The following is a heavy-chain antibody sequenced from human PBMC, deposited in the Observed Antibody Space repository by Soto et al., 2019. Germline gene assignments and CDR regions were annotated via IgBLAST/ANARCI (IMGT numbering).Heavy chain of an antibody. V-gene: IGHV4-34*01. CDR1: GGSFSGYY. CDR3: ARGNSVLRFLEWIRQENWFDP. J-gene: IGHJ5*02. CDR2: INHSGST. Sequence: PSETLSFTCAVYGGSFSGYYWSWIRQPPGKGLEWIGEINHSGSTSYNPSLKSRVTISVDTSKNQFSLKLSSVTAADTAVYYCARGNSVLRFLEWIRQENWFDPWGQGTLVTVSS. D-gene: IGHD3-3*01.